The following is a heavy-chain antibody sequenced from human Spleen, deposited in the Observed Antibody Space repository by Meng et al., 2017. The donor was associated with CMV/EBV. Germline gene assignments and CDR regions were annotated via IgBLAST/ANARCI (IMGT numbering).Heavy chain of an antibody. J-gene: IGHJ4*02. V-gene: IGHV3-30*03. CDR3: VRDPSSWDSGSGNYYSYYFDY. D-gene: IGHD3-10*01. Sequence: GESLKISCAASGFTFSSYAMSWVRQAPGKGLEWVALISYHGSNYYYADSVKGRFTISRDNSKSTLYLQMNSLRPEDTAIYYCVRDPSSWDSGSGNYYSYYFDYWGQGTLVTVSS. CDR1: GFTFSSYA. CDR2: ISYHGSNY.